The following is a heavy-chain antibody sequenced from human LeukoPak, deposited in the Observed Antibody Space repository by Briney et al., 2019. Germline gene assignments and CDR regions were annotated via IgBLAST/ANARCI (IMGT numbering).Heavy chain of an antibody. Sequence: GGSLRLSCAVSGLTLSNYGMSWVRQAPGKGLEWVAGISGSGGGTNYADSVKGRFTISRDNPKNTLYLQMNSLRAEDTAVYFCAKRGVVIRVILVGFHKEAYYFDSWGQGALVTVSS. V-gene: IGHV3-23*01. CDR2: ISGSGGGT. CDR1: GLTLSNYG. D-gene: IGHD3-22*01. J-gene: IGHJ4*02. CDR3: AKRGVVIRVILVGFHKEAYYFDS.